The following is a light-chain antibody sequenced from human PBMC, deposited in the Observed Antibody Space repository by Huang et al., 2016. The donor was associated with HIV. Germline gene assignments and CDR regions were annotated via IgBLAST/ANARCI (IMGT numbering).Light chain of an antibody. CDR1: QSVGHY. CDR3: QQRSSGVT. Sequence: IVLTQSPATLAWYPGERVTLSCRASQSVGHYIARYQQHPGQSPKLLIYETSNRATGTPVRFSGSGSGTYFTLTISSLESEDFAVYYCQQRSSGVTFGGGTKVQVK. J-gene: IGKJ4*01. CDR2: ETS. V-gene: IGKV3-11*01.